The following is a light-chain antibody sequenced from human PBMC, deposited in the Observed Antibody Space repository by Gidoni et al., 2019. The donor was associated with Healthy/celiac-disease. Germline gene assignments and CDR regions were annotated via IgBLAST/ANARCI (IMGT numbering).Light chain of an antibody. J-gene: IGKJ2*01. V-gene: IGKV3-15*01. CDR1: QSVTNN. Sequence: EIVMTQSPATLSVSPGERAHLSCRASQSVTNNLACYQQKPGQAPRLLIYGASTRATGIPARFSGSGSGTEFTLTISSLQSEDFAVYYCQQYNNWPPMYTFGQGTRLEIK. CDR2: GAS. CDR3: QQYNNWPPMYT.